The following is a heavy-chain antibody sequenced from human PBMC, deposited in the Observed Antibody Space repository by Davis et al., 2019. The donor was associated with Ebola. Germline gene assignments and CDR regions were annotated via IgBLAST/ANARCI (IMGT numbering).Heavy chain of an antibody. CDR1: GFTFSSYA. Sequence: GESLKISCSASGFTFSSYAMHWVRQAPGKGLEYVSAISSIGGSTYYADSVKGRFTISRDNSKNTLYLQMSSLRAEDTAVYYCVKASGRFLEWFLYGMDVWGQGTTVTVSS. V-gene: IGHV3-64D*08. J-gene: IGHJ6*02. CDR2: ISSIGGST. CDR3: VKASGRFLEWFLYGMDV. D-gene: IGHD3-3*01.